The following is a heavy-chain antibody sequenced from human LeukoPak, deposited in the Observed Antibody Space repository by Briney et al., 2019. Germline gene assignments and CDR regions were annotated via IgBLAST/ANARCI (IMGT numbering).Heavy chain of an antibody. J-gene: IGHJ4*02. CDR2: IYYSGST. CDR1: GDSFSRNTYS. CDR3: ARDGGIAVAGLDY. V-gene: IGHV4-31*03. D-gene: IGHD6-19*01. Sequence: SETLSLTCTVSGDSFSRNTYSWGWIRQHPGKGLEWIGYIYYSGSTYYNPSLKSRVTISVDTSKNQFSLKLSSVTAADTAVYYCARDGGIAVAGLDYWGQGTLVTVSS.